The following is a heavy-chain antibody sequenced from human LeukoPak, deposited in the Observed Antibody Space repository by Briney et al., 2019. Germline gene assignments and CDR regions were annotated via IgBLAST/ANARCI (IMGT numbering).Heavy chain of an antibody. V-gene: IGHV4-59*04. J-gene: IGHJ5*02. CDR3: AGYCSSTSCLNWFDP. D-gene: IGHD2-2*01. CDR2: MYYSGST. CDR1: GGSISSYY. Sequence: KPSETLSLTCTVSGGSISSYYWSWIRQPPGKGLEWIGYMYYSGSTYYNPSLKSRVTISVDTSKNQFSLKLSSVTAADTAVYYCAGYCSSTSCLNWFDPWGQGTLVTVSS.